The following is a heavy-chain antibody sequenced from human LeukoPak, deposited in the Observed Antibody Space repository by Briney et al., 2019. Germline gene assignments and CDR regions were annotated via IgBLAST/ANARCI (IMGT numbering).Heavy chain of an antibody. CDR1: GFTFSSYA. V-gene: IGHV3-30*01. J-gene: IGHJ6*03. CDR3: ARPVYSSSWDYYMDV. Sequence: PGRSLRLSCAASGFTFSSYATHWVRQAPGKGLEWVAVISYDGSNKYYADSVKGRFTISRDNSKNTLYLQMNSLRAEDTAVYYCARPVYSSSWDYYMDVWGKGTMVTVSS. D-gene: IGHD6-13*01. CDR2: ISYDGSNK.